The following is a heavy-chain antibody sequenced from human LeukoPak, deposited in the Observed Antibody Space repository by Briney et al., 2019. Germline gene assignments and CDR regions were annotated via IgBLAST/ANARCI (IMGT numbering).Heavy chain of an antibody. CDR3: ARWGAAAAGYYGMDV. CDR1: GASISSYY. V-gene: IGHV4-4*07. CDR2: MYISGST. Sequence: PSETLSLTCTVSGASISSYYWSWIRQPAGKGLEWIGRMYISGSTNYNPSLKSRVTMSLDTSKKQFSLKLSSVTAADTAVYFCARWGAAAAGYYGMDVWGQGTTVTVSS. D-gene: IGHD6-25*01. J-gene: IGHJ6*02.